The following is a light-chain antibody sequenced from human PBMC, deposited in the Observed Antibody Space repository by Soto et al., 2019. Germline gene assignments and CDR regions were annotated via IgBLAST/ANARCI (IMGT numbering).Light chain of an antibody. Sequence: EFVLTQSPGTLSLSPGERATLSCRASQSVSATYLAWYKXXNXXXTXXXXXXXXXXXTGVKDRLSGSGSGTDLTLTISRLEPEDFAVYYCQQYGSSPLTFGGGTKVDIK. CDR1: QSVSATY. CDR2: XXX. V-gene: IGKV3-20*01. J-gene: IGKJ4*01. CDR3: QQYGSSPLT.